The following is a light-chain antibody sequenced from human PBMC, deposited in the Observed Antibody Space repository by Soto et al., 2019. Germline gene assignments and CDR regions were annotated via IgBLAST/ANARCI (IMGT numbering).Light chain of an antibody. J-gene: IGKJ4*01. V-gene: IGKV3-11*01. CDR2: DAS. Sequence: ERVFTQSPATLSKKPGERATLSCRASQSVSSYLAWYQQKPGQAPRLLIYDASNRATGIPARFSGSGSGTDFTLTISSLEPEDFAVYYCQQRSNWPLTFGGGTKVDIK. CDR3: QQRSNWPLT. CDR1: QSVSSY.